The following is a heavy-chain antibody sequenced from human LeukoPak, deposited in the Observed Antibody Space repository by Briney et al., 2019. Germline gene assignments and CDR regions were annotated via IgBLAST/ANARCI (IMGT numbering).Heavy chain of an antibody. D-gene: IGHD5-18*01. CDR1: GASISSGDYY. V-gene: IGHV4-39*01. CDR2: IYHNGNT. Sequence: PSETLSLTCSVSGASISSGDYYWGWIRQPPGRGLEWLGIIYHNGNTYYNPSLKSRVTISVDTSTNQFSLKLSSVTAADTALYFCARLAFDTVMVKYYFDYWGQGTLVTVSS. CDR3: ARLAFDTVMVKYYFDY. J-gene: IGHJ4*02.